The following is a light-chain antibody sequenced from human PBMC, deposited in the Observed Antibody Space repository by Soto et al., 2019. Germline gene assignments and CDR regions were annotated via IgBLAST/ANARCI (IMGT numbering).Light chain of an antibody. CDR2: AAS. Sequence: DIQMTQSPSSLSASVGDRVTITCRASQGISNYLAWYQQKPGKVPKLLIYAASTLQSGVPSRFSGSGAGTYFPLTISSLQPEDVATYYCQKYNSALFTFGPGTKVDIK. CDR1: QGISNY. J-gene: IGKJ3*01. CDR3: QKYNSALFT. V-gene: IGKV1-27*01.